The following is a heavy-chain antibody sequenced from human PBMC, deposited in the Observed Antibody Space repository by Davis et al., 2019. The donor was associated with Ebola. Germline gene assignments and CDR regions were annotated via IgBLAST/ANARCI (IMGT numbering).Heavy chain of an antibody. Sequence: SETLSLTCAVSGGSFSGYYWSWIRQPPGKGLEWIGEINHSGSTNYNPSLKSRVTISVDTSKNQFSLKLSSVTAADTAVYYCARYRGYSGYGYWGQGTLVTVSS. V-gene: IGHV4-34*01. CDR3: ARYRGYSGYGY. CDR2: INHSGST. J-gene: IGHJ4*02. D-gene: IGHD5-12*01. CDR1: GGSFSGYY.